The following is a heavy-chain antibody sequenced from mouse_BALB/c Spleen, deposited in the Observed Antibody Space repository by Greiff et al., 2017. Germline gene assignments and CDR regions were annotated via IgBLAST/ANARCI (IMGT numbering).Heavy chain of an antibody. D-gene: IGHD1-1*01. CDR2: ISSGSSTI. Sequence: EVQLQESGGGLVQPGGSRKLSCAASGFTFSSFGMHWVRQAPEKGLEWVAYISSGSSTIYYADTVKGRFTISRDNPKNTLFLQMTSLRSEDTAMYYCARSHYYGSSYFDYWGQGTTLTVSS. CDR1: GFTFSSFG. CDR3: ARSHYYGSSYFDY. V-gene: IGHV5-17*02. J-gene: IGHJ2*01.